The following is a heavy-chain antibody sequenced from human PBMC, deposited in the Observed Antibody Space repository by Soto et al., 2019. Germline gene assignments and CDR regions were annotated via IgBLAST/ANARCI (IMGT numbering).Heavy chain of an antibody. Sequence: AGGSLRLSCAASGFTFSSYAMSWVRQAPGKGLEWVSAISGSGGSTYYADSVKGRFTISRDNSKNTLYLQMNSLRAEATAVYYSAKPPAQSKLRDYYHGRGGWGQGTTGTVSS. CDR3: AKPPAQSKLRDYYHGRGG. J-gene: IGHJ6*02. CDR1: GFTFSSYA. V-gene: IGHV3-23*01. CDR2: ISGSGGST. D-gene: IGHD2-15*01.